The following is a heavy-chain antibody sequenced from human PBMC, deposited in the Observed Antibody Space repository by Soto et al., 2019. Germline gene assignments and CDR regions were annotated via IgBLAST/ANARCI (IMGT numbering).Heavy chain of an antibody. V-gene: IGHV3-23*01. D-gene: IGHD2-15*01. J-gene: IGHJ4*02. CDR3: AKDHCSGGSCHFDY. CDR1: GFTFSSYA. CDR2: ISGSGGST. Sequence: GGSLRLSCAASGFTFSSYAMSWVRRAPGKGLEWVSAISGSGGSTYYTDSVKGRFTISRDNSKNTLYLQMNSLRAEDTAVYYYAKDHCSGGSCHFDYWGQGTLVTVAS.